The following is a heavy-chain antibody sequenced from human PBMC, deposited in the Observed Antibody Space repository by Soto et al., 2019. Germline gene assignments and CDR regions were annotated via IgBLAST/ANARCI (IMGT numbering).Heavy chain of an antibody. Sequence: SETVSIICAVYRGSFRGYYWSCIRQPPWKWLEWIGEINHSGSTNYNPSLKSRVTISVDTSKNQFSLKLSSVTAADTAVYYCARDRYYDYVWGSYRSRALDYWGQGTLVTVS. CDR1: RGSFRGYY. CDR3: ARDRYYDYVWGSYRSRALDY. V-gene: IGHV4-34*01. J-gene: IGHJ4*02. D-gene: IGHD3-16*02. CDR2: INHSGST.